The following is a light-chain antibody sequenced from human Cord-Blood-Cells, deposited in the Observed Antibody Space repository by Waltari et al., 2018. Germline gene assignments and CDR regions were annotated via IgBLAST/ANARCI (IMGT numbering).Light chain of an antibody. CDR2: EVS. V-gene: IGLV2-14*01. CDR1: SSDVSGDNY. Sequence: QSALTQPASVSGSPGQSITISCTGTSSDVSGDNYVSWSQQHPGKAPKLMIYEVSNRPSGVSNRFSGSKSGNTASLTISGLQAEDEADYYCSSYTSSSTLVFGTGTKVTVL. J-gene: IGLJ1*01. CDR3: SSYTSSSTLV.